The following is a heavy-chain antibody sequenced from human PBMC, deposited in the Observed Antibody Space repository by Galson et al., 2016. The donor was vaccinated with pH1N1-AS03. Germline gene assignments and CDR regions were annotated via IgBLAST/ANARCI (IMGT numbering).Heavy chain of an antibody. CDR3: AREYTSGKPTHYDS. CDR2: IKEDGSQK. J-gene: IGHJ4*02. V-gene: IGHV3-7*03. Sequence: SLRLSCAASELTFSNYYMSWVRQAPGKGLEWVATIKEDGSQKYYGDSVRGRFTISRDNAKNSLHLQMDSLRADDTATYSCAREYTSGKPTHYDSWGQGTLVTVSS. D-gene: IGHD6-19*01. CDR1: ELTFSNYY.